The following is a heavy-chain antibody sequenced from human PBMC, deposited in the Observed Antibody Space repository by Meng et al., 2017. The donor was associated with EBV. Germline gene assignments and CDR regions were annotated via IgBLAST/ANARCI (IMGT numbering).Heavy chain of an antibody. V-gene: IGHV3-73*02. CDR3: TRMSSPLDY. D-gene: IGHD2-2*01. Sequence: VGSVGYGGGLVQPGGSLKLSCAASGCTCSGSAMHGVRQASWKGREWVGRIRSKAKSYATAYAASLKGRFTISRDDSKNTAYLQMNSLKTEDTAVYYCTRMSSPLDYWGQGTLVTVSS. CDR2: IRSKAKSYAT. J-gene: IGHJ4*02. CDR1: GCTCSGSA.